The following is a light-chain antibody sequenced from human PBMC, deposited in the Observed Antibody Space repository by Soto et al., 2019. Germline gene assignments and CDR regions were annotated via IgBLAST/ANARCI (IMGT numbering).Light chain of an antibody. CDR2: VAS. CDR3: QQGSSTPRT. J-gene: IGKJ1*01. CDR1: QGIGRS. Sequence: DIQMTQSPSSLSASVGDRVTITCRASQGIGRSLNWYQQKPGKAPKLLIYVASSLQSGVSSRFRGSGCGTDCPHTICSLRPEDCATYYCQQGSSTPRTFGQGTKVEIK. V-gene: IGKV1-39*01.